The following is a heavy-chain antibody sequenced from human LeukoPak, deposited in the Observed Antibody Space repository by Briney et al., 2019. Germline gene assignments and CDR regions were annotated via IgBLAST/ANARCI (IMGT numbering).Heavy chain of an antibody. D-gene: IGHD5-12*01. CDR2: INHSGST. Sequence: SETLSLTCAVYGGSFSGYYWSWIRQPPGKGLEWIGEINHSGSTNYNPSLKSRVTISVDTSKNQFSLKLSSVTAADTAVYYCARTGGYDYSSLVYWGQGTLVTVSS. J-gene: IGHJ4*02. CDR3: ARTGGYDYSSLVY. CDR1: GGSFSGYY. V-gene: IGHV4-34*01.